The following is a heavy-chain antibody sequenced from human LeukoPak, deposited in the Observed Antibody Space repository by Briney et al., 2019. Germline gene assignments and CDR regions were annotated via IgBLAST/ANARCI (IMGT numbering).Heavy chain of an antibody. J-gene: IGHJ4*02. D-gene: IGHD3-9*01. CDR1: GFTFSSYE. V-gene: IGHV3-7*01. CDR2: IKQDGSEK. Sequence: GGSLRLSCAASGFTFSSYEMNWVRQAPGKGLEWVANIKQDGSEKYYVDSVKGRFTISRDNAKNSLYLQMNSLRAEDTAVYYCVRDYENLTGSKTRFHYWGQGTPVTVSS. CDR3: VRDYENLTGSKTRFHY.